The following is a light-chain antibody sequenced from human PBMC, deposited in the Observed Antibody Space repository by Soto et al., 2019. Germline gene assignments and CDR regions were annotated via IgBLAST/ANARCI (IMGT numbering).Light chain of an antibody. CDR1: GSDVGAYNF. CDR2: DVS. Sequence: QSVLTPPPSASWSPGQSVTISCTGTGSDVGAYNFVSWYQQHPGKAPKLMIYDVSGRPSGVSNRFSGSKSGNTASLTISGLQAEDEADYYCSSYTTSSSYFFGTGTKVTVL. V-gene: IGLV2-14*01. CDR3: SSYTTSSSYF. J-gene: IGLJ1*01.